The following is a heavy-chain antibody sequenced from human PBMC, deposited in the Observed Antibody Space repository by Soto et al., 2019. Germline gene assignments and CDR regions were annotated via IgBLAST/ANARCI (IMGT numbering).Heavy chain of an antibody. V-gene: IGHV4-59*01. Sequence: SETLSLTCTVSGGSISSYYWSWIRQPPGKGLEWIGYIYHSGSTNYNPSLKSRVTISVDTSKNQFSLKLSSVTAADTAVYYCARDNAGPRGRITGTTSSGMDVWGQGTTVTVSS. CDR2: IYHSGST. CDR3: ARDNAGPRGRITGTTSSGMDV. J-gene: IGHJ6*02. D-gene: IGHD1-7*01. CDR1: GGSISSYY.